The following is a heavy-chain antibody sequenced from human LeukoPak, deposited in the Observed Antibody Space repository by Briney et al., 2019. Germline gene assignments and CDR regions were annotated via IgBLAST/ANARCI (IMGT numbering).Heavy chain of an antibody. Sequence: SETLSLTCTVSGGSISSSSYYWGWIRQPPGKGLEWIGSIYYSGSTYYNPSLKSRVTISVDTSKNQFSLKLSSVTAADTAVYYCARLSFWSDYYQYYFDYWGQGTLVTVSS. V-gene: IGHV4-39*01. J-gene: IGHJ4*02. CDR1: GGSISSSSYY. D-gene: IGHD3-3*01. CDR2: IYYSGST. CDR3: ARLSFWSDYYQYYFDY.